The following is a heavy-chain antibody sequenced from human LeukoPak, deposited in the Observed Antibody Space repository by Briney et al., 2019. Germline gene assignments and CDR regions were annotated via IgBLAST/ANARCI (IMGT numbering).Heavy chain of an antibody. D-gene: IGHD3-10*01. V-gene: IGHV4-34*01. J-gene: IGHJ6*02. CDR3: ARAPRAMVRGVIISHGTDV. CDR2: INHSGST. Sequence: SETLSLTCAVYGGSFSGYYWSWIRQPPGKGLEWIGEINHSGSTNYNPSLKSRVTISVDTSKNQFSLKLSSVTAADTAVYYCARAPRAMVRGVIISHGTDVWGQGTTVTVSS. CDR1: GGSFSGYY.